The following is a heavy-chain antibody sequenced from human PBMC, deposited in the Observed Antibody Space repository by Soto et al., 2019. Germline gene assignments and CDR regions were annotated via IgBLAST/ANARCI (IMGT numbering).Heavy chain of an antibody. Sequence: VKVSCKASGGTFSSYAISWVRQAPGQGLEWMGGIIPIFGTANYAQKFQGRVTITADKSTSTAYMELSSLRSEDTAVYYCASSEGSSSWYYYFDYWGQGTLVTVSS. V-gene: IGHV1-69*06. CDR2: IIPIFGTA. D-gene: IGHD6-13*01. J-gene: IGHJ4*02. CDR1: GGTFSSYA. CDR3: ASSEGSSSWYYYFDY.